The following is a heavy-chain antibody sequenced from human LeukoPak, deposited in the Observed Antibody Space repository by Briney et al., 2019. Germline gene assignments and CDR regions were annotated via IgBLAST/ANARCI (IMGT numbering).Heavy chain of an antibody. CDR3: ARVVVGAADY. D-gene: IGHD1-26*01. V-gene: IGHV3-53*01. CDR1: GFTVSSNY. Sequence: GGSLRLSCAASGFTVSSNYMSWVRQAPGKGLEWVSVIYSGGSTYYADSVKGRFTVSRDNAKNSLYLQMNSLRAEDTAVYYCARVVVGAADYWGQGTLVTVSS. CDR2: IYSGGST. J-gene: IGHJ4*02.